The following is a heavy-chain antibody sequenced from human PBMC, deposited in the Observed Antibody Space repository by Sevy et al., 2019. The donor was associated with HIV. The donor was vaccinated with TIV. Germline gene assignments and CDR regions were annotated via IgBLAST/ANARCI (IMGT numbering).Heavy chain of an antibody. CDR2: IKQDGSEK. V-gene: IGHV3-7*01. CDR3: ATSGGET. J-gene: IGHJ5*02. D-gene: IGHD3-16*01. Sequence: GSLRLSCAASGFTLSSYWMNWIRQAPGKGLEGVANIKQDGSEKYYVDSVKGRFTISRDNAKNSLYLEMNTLRAEDTAVYYCATSGGETWGQGTLVTVSS. CDR1: GFTLSSYW.